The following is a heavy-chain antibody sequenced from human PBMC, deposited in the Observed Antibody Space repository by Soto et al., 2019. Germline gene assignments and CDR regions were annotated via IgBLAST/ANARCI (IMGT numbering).Heavy chain of an antibody. Sequence: QVQLVQSGAEVKKPGASVKVSCKASGYTFSTYGISWVRQAPGQGLEWMGWISAYNGNTNYAQKFQGRVTMTTDTSTSTGYMELRSLRSDDTAVYYCARDLIAVRPGWFDPWGQGTLVTVSS. CDR1: GYTFSTYG. CDR3: ARDLIAVRPGWFDP. CDR2: ISAYNGNT. J-gene: IGHJ5*02. V-gene: IGHV1-18*01. D-gene: IGHD6-6*01.